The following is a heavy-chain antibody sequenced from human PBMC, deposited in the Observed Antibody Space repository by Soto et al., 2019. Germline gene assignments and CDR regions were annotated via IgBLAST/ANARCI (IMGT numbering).Heavy chain of an antibody. V-gene: IGHV1-18*01. CDR2: INGYNGNK. J-gene: IGHJ6*02. D-gene: IGHD3-16*01. Sequence: QVQLVQSGAEVKKPGASVKVSCKASGYTFSTYGISWVRQAPGKGLEWMGWINGYNGNKNYAPKLQGRITMTTDTSTTTAYMELRSLRSDDTAVYYCARMGDVPYYYYGMDVWGQGTTVTVSS. CDR1: GYTFSTYG. CDR3: ARMGDVPYYYYGMDV.